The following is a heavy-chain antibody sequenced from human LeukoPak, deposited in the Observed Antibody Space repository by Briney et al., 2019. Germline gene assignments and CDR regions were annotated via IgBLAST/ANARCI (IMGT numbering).Heavy chain of an antibody. CDR3: ARVTMIVVVITTAWFDP. V-gene: IGHV4-34*01. J-gene: IGHJ5*02. CDR1: GGSFNGYY. CDR2: INHSGST. D-gene: IGHD3-22*01. Sequence: PSETLSLTCAVYGGSFNGYYWSWIRQPPGKGLEWIGEINHSGSTNYNPSLKSRVTISVDTSKNQFSLKLSSVTAADTAVYYCARVTMIVVVITTAWFDPWGQGTLVTVSS.